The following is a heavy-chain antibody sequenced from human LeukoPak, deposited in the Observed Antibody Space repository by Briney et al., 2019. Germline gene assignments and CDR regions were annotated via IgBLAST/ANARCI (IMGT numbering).Heavy chain of an antibody. CDR3: AKDLIRIVSNLDY. Sequence: PGASLRPSWAAAAFSFTGYITRAGREAPRGGGECGSYISSSGSTIYSPDSVKGRFTISRDNAKNSLYLQMNSLRAEDTAVYYCAKDLIRIVSNLDYWGQGTLVTVSP. D-gene: IGHD4-11*01. CDR1: AFSFTGYI. V-gene: IGHV3-48*01. J-gene: IGHJ4*02. CDR2: ISSSGSTI.